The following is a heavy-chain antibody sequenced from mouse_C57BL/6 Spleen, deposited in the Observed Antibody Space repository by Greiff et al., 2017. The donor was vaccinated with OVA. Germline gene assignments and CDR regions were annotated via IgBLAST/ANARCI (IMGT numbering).Heavy chain of an antibody. CDR3: AGGGSFFDY. D-gene: IGHD1-1*02. Sequence: QVQLKQSGAELVRPGASVKLSCKASGYTFTDYYINWVKQRPGQGLEWIARIYPGSGNTYYNEKFKGKATLTAEKSSSTAYMQLSSLTSEDSAVYFCAGGGSFFDYWGQGTTLTVSS. J-gene: IGHJ2*01. CDR1: GYTFTDYY. CDR2: IYPGSGNT. V-gene: IGHV1-76*01.